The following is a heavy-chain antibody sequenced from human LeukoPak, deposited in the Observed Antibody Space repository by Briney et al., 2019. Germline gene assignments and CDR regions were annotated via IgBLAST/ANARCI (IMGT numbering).Heavy chain of an antibody. Sequence: GGSLRLSCAASGFTFSSYSMNGVRQAPGKGLEWVSSISSSSSYIYYADSVKGRFTISRDNAKNSLYLQKNSLRAEDTAVYYCARANDYATPYYYYYGMDVWGQGTTVTVSS. V-gene: IGHV3-21*01. CDR2: ISSSSSYI. CDR3: ARANDYATPYYYYYGMDV. J-gene: IGHJ6*02. D-gene: IGHD4-17*01. CDR1: GFTFSSYS.